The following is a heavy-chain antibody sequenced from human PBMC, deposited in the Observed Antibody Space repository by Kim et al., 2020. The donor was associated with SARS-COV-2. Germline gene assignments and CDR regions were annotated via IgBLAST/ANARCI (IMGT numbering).Heavy chain of an antibody. D-gene: IGHD2-15*01. CDR2: YPGDSDT. J-gene: IGHJ4*02. CDR3: ARIGDY. V-gene: IGHV5-51*01. Sequence: YPGDSDTRYRPSFQGQVTISADKSISTAYLQWSSLKASDTAMYYCARIGDYWGQGTLLTVSS.